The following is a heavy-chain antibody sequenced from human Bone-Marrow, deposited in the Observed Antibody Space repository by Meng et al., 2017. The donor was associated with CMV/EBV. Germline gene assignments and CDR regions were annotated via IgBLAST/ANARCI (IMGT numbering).Heavy chain of an antibody. D-gene: IGHD3-10*01. J-gene: IGHJ6*02. CDR2: ISIGSTYV. Sequence: GESLKISCVASGFTFSSYVMNWVRQAPGKGLEWVSCISIGSTYVHFADSVKGRFTISRDNAKNSLYLQMNNLRAEDTAVYYCARDRWLYYYGVYYYYGMDVWGQGTTVTVSS. CDR1: GFTFSSYV. CDR3: ARDRWLYYYGVYYYYGMDV. V-gene: IGHV3-21*01.